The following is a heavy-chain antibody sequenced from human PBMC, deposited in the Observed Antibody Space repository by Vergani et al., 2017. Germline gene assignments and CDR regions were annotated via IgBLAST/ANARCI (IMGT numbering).Heavy chain of an antibody. CDR1: GGTFSSYT. Sequence: QVQLVQSGAEVKKPGSSVKVSCKASGGTFSSYTISWVRQAPGQGLEWMGRIIPILGIANYAQKFQGRVQITADKSTSTAYMELSSLRSEDTAVYYCARDRDTAMVHIYWGQGTLVTVSS. J-gene: IGHJ4*02. CDR2: IIPILGIA. D-gene: IGHD5-18*01. V-gene: IGHV1-69*08. CDR3: ARDRDTAMVHIY.